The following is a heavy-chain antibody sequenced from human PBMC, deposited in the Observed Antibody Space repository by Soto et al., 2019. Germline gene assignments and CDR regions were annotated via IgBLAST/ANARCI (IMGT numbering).Heavy chain of an antibody. CDR2: IYHSGST. CDR3: ATEKNSYGPGFDY. Sequence: PSETLSLTCAVSGYSISSGYYWGWIRQPPGKGLEWIGSIYHSGSTYYNPSLKSRVTMSVDTSKNQFSLELSSVTAADTAVYYCATEKNSYGPGFDYWGQGTLVTVSS. V-gene: IGHV4-38-2*01. CDR1: GYSISSGYY. J-gene: IGHJ4*02. D-gene: IGHD5-18*01.